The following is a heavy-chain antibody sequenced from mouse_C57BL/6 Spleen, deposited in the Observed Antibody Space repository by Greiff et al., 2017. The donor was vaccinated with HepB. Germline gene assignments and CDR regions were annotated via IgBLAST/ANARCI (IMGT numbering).Heavy chain of an antibody. CDR1: GYTFTSYW. CDR2: IYPSDSET. CDR3: ARRVYYYGSRYYYAMDY. Sequence: QVQLQQPGAELVRPGSSVKLSCKASGYTFTSYWMDWVKQRPGQGLEWIGKIYPSDSETHYNQKFKDKATLTVDKSSSTAYMQLSSLTSEDSAVYYCARRVYYYGSRYYYAMDYWGQGTSVTVSS. V-gene: IGHV1-61*01. J-gene: IGHJ4*01. D-gene: IGHD1-1*01.